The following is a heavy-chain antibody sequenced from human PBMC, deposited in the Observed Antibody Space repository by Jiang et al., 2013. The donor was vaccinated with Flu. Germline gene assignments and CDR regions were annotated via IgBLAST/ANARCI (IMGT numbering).Heavy chain of an antibody. CDR3: ARELIQKKEDIVVVPAAIHGIRYFDL. D-gene: IGHD2-2*01. V-gene: IGHV4-59*01. CDR1: GGSISSYY. J-gene: IGHJ2*01. Sequence: GPGLVKPSETLSLTCTVSGGSISSYYWSWIRQPPGKGLEWIGYIYYSGSTNYNPSLKSRVTISVDTSKNQFSLKLSSVTAADTAVYYCARELIQKKEDIVVVPAAIHGIRYFDLWGRGTLVTVSS. CDR2: IYYSGST.